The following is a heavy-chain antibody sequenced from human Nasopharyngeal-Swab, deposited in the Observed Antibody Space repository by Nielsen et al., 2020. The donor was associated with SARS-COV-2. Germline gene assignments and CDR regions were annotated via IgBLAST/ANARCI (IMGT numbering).Heavy chain of an antibody. CDR3: ARPSTDFWSGNGAFDI. V-gene: IGHV3-48*04. CDR2: ISSSSSTI. J-gene: IGHJ3*02. D-gene: IGHD3-3*01. Sequence: VRQAPGKGLEWVSYISSSSSTIYYADSVKGRFTISRDNAKNSLYLQMNSPRAEDTAVYYCARPSTDFWSGNGAFDIWGQGTMVTVSS.